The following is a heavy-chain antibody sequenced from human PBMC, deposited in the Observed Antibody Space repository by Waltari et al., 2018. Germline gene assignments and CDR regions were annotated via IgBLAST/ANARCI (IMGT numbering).Heavy chain of an antibody. CDR3: ARVTTDTATVDY. CDR2: IREKASSYST. Sequence: EVQLVESGGGVVQPGGSLRLSCAASGFTFSDHYMDWVRQAPVKGLEWVGRIREKASSYSTEYAASVKGRFTISRDDSMNSLYLQMNSLKTEDTGVYFCARVTTDTATVDYWGQGALVTVSS. J-gene: IGHJ4*02. CDR1: GFTFSDHY. V-gene: IGHV3-72*01. D-gene: IGHD5-18*01.